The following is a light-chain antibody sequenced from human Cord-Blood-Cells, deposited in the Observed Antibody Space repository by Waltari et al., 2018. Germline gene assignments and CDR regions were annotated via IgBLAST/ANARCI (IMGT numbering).Light chain of an antibody. V-gene: IGKV1-5*03. CDR2: KAS. CDR3: QQDKSYSWT. CDR1: QRISSW. J-gene: IGKJ1*01. Sequence: DIQMTQSPSTLSASVGDSVTLTCRASQRISSWLAWYQQKPGKALKLLIYKASSLEIGVPSRFSGSGSGTEFTLSISSLQPDDFATYYCQQDKSYSWTFGQGTKVEIK.